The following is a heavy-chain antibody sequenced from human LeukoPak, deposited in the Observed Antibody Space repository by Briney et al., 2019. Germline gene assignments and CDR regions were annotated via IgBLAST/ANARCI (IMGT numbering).Heavy chain of an antibody. D-gene: IGHD3-10*01. CDR3: AKDKGPISTRGGLWFGEPKAQLDAFDI. J-gene: IGHJ3*02. CDR2: ISSSGSTI. CDR1: GFTFSSYE. V-gene: IGHV3-48*03. Sequence: PGGSLRLSCAASGFTFSSYEMNWVRQAPGKGLEWVSYISSSGSTIYYADPVKGRFTISRDNAKNSLYLQMNSLRAEDTAVYYCAKDKGPISTRGGLWFGEPKAQLDAFDIWGQGTMVTVSS.